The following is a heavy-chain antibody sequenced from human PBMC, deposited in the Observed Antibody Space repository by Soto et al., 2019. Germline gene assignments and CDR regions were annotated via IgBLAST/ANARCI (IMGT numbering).Heavy chain of an antibody. V-gene: IGHV4-4*07. CDR2: IYTSGST. Sequence: KASETLSLTCTVSGGSISSYYWSWIRQPAGKGLEWIGRIYTSGSTNYNPSLKSRVTMSVDTSKNQFSLKLSSVTAADTAVYYCARDSLPEGGAAFDYWGQGTLATVSS. CDR3: ARDSLPEGGAAFDY. D-gene: IGHD1-26*01. CDR1: GGSISSYY. J-gene: IGHJ4*02.